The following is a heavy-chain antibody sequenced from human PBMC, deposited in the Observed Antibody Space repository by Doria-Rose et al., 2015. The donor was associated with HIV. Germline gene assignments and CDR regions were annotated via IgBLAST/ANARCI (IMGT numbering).Heavy chain of an antibody. CDR3: ARIKSSRWYHKYYFDF. V-gene: IGHV2-26*01. Sequence: QITLKESGPVLVKPTETLTLTCTVSGVSLSSPGMGVSWIRQPPGKALERLANIFSDSERSYKTSLKSRLTISRGASKSQVVLTMTDMDPVDTATYYCARIKSSRWYHKYYFDFWGQGTLVIVSA. CDR1: GVSLSSPGMG. CDR2: IFSDSER. J-gene: IGHJ4*02. D-gene: IGHD6-13*01.